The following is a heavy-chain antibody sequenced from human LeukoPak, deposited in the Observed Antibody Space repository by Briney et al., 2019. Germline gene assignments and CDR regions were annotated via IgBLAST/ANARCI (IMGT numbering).Heavy chain of an antibody. Sequence: SETLSLTCTVSGGSISSSSYYWGWIRQPPGKGLEWIGSIYYSGSTYYNPSLKSRVTISVDTSKNQFSLKLSSVTAADTAVYYCARLRDHLTYYYDSSRFDPWGQGTLVTVSS. J-gene: IGHJ5*02. CDR2: IYYSGST. V-gene: IGHV4-39*01. CDR1: GGSISSSSYY. D-gene: IGHD3-22*01. CDR3: ARLRDHLTYYYDSSRFDP.